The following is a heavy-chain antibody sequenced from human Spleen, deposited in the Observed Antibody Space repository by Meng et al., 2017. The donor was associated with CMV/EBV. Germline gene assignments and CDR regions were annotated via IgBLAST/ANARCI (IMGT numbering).Heavy chain of an antibody. J-gene: IGHJ4*02. V-gene: IGHV4-34*01. D-gene: IGHD2-2*01. CDR3: ARHHYYCSSTPCFDY. CDR1: GGSFSGYY. Sequence: SETLSLTCAVYGGSFSGYYWSWIRQPPGKGLEWIGEINHSGSTYYNPSLKSRVTISVDTSKNPFSLKLSSVTAADTAVYYCARHHYYCSSTPCFDYWGQGTLVTVSS. CDR2: INHSGST.